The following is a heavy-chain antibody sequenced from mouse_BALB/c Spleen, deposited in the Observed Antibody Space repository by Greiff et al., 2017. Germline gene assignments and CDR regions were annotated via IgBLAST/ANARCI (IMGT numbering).Heavy chain of an antibody. D-gene: IGHD1-2*01. CDR3: TRDELRRYAMDY. CDR1: GFTFSSYT. CDR2: ISSGGSYT. V-gene: IGHV5-6-4*01. Sequence: EVKLVESGGGLVKPGGSLKLSCAASGFTFSSYTMSWVHQTPEKRLEWVATISSGGSYTYYPDSVKGRFTISRDNAKNTLYLQMSSLKSEDTAMYYCTRDELRRYAMDYWGQGTSVTVSS. J-gene: IGHJ4*01.